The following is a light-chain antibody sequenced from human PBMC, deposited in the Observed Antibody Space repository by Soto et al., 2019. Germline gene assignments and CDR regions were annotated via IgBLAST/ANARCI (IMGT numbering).Light chain of an antibody. CDR1: QSLRSN. V-gene: IGKV3-15*01. CDR2: GAS. CDR3: QQYNNFWT. Sequence: EVVMTQSPDTLSVSPGERVTLSCRASQSLRSNLAWYQQKPGQAPRLLIYGASTRATGIPARFSGSGSGTEFTLTISSLQSEDFAVYYCQQYNNFWTFGQGIKVEIK. J-gene: IGKJ1*01.